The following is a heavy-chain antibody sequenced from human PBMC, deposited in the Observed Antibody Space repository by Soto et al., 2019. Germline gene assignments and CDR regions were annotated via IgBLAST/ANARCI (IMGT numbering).Heavy chain of an antibody. V-gene: IGHV4-31*03. D-gene: IGHD2-2*02. CDR2: IYYSGST. Sequence: QVQLQESGPGLVKPSQTLSLTCTVSGGSISSGGYYWSWIRQHPGKGLEWIGYIYYSGSTYYNPSLKSRVTISVETSKNQFSLKLSSLTAADTAVYYCAGYCSSTSCYTGTDYWGQGTLVTVSS. J-gene: IGHJ4*02. CDR3: AGYCSSTSCYTGTDY. CDR1: GGSISSGGYY.